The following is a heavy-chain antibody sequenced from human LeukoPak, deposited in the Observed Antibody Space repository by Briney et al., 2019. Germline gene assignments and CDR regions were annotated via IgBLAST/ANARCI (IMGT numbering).Heavy chain of an antibody. CDR2: ISAYNGNT. CDR3: ARDRSYYYDSSGYPPSDY. Sequence: ASVKVSCKASGYTFTSYGISWVRQAPGQGLEWMGWISAYNGNTNYAQKLQGRVTMTTDTSTSTAYMELRSLRSDDTAVYYCARDRSYYYDSSGYPPSDYWGQGTLVTFSS. V-gene: IGHV1-18*01. D-gene: IGHD3-22*01. J-gene: IGHJ4*02. CDR1: GYTFTSYG.